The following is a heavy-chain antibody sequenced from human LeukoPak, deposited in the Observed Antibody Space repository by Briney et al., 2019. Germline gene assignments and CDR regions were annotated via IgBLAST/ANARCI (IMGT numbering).Heavy chain of an antibody. J-gene: IGHJ5*02. CDR1: GFTLSSYP. CDR2: ISGSGDST. V-gene: IGHV3-23*01. D-gene: IGHD3-10*01. Sequence: GGSLRLSCAASGFTLSSYPMSWVRQAPGKGLEWVSAISGSGDSTYYADSVKGRFTISRDNSKDTLYLQMNSLRAEDTALYYCAKGGSYYTSSWFDPWGQGTLVTVSS. CDR3: AKGGSYYTSSWFDP.